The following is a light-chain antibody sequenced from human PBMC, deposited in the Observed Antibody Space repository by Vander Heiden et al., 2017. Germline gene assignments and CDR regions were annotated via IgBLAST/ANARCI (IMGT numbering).Light chain of an antibody. CDR2: SAF. Sequence: DIQMTQSPSSLSASIGDRVTITCRASQTINTYLNWYQQKPGEAPKLLIYSAFNLQDGVPSRFSGSRSGTNFTLTISSLQPEDFASYFCQQSYSTMWTFGQGTKVEVK. J-gene: IGKJ1*01. CDR1: QTINTY. V-gene: IGKV1-39*01. CDR3: QQSYSTMWT.